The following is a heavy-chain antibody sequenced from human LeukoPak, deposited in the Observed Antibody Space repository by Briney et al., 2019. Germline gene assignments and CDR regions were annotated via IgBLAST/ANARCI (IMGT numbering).Heavy chain of an antibody. CDR1: GGSISSYY. J-gene: IGHJ4*02. CDR2: IYTSGGT. D-gene: IGHD3-9*01. Sequence: SETLSLTCTVSGGSISSYYWSWIRQPAGKGLEWIGRIYTSGGTNYNPSLKSRVTMSVDTSKNQFSLKLSSVTAADTAVYYCARDYDILTGYSLDYWGQGTLVTVSS. CDR3: ARDYDILTGYSLDY. V-gene: IGHV4-4*07.